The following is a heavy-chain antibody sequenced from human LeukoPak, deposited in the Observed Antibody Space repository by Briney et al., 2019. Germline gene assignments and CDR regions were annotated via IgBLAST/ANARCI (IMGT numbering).Heavy chain of an antibody. V-gene: IGHV3-23*01. CDR1: GFTFSSYA. J-gene: IGHJ5*02. CDR3: AKCPYGDYFDWFDP. D-gene: IGHD4-17*01. Sequence: PGGSLRLSCAASGFTFSSYAMSWVRQAPGRRLEWVSAISGSGGSTYYADSVKGRFTISRDNSKNTLYLQMNSLRAEDTAVYYCAKCPYGDYFDWFDPWGQGTLVTVSS. CDR2: ISGSGGST.